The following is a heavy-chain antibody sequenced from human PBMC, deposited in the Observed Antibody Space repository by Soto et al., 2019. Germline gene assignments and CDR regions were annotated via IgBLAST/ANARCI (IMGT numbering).Heavy chain of an antibody. V-gene: IGHV1-18*01. CDR3: AREGRAAAGYYHYYGMDV. CDR2: ISAYNGNT. Sequence: ASVKVSCKASGCTFSSYGISWVRQAPGQGLEWMGWISAYNGNTNYAQKLQGRVTMTTDTSTRTAYMELRSLRSDDTAVYYCAREGRAAAGYYHYYGMDVWGQGTTVTVSS. CDR1: GCTFSSYG. J-gene: IGHJ6*02. D-gene: IGHD6-13*01.